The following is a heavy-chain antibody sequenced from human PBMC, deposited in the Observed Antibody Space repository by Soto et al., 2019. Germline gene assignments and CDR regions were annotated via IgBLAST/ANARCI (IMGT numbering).Heavy chain of an antibody. D-gene: IGHD2-15*01. Sequence: EVQLVESGGVVVQPGGSLRLSCVTSGFTFDDYSMHWVRQSPGRGLEWVSVSNWDGGTTHYADSVTGRFTISRDNSKSSLYLQMNRLRTEDTALYYCAKCNSAGNCSSFDSWGQGTLVTVSA. CDR1: GFTFDDYS. CDR3: AKCNSAGNCSSFDS. J-gene: IGHJ4*02. CDR2: SNWDGGTT. V-gene: IGHV3-43*01.